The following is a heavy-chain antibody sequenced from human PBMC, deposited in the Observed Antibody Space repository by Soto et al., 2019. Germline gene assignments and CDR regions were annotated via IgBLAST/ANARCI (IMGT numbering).Heavy chain of an antibody. J-gene: IGHJ4*02. CDR3: ARDSPDARFESSGYYTD. V-gene: IGHV3-53*04. Sequence: EVQLVESGGGLVRPGGSLRLSCAASGFSVSSNYMSWVRQAPGKGLEWVSVIYSDGKTYYADSVKGRFTISRHKSQNTLYLQMNSLRTDDTAIYYCARDSPDARFESSGYYTDWGPGTLVTVSS. CDR1: GFSVSSNY. CDR2: IYSDGKT. D-gene: IGHD3-22*01.